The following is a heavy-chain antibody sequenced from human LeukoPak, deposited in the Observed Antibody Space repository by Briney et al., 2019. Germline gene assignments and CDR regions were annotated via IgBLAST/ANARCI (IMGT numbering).Heavy chain of an antibody. CDR1: GGTFSSYA. V-gene: IGHV1-69*13. CDR3: ARGVTYYGSGSPLDY. J-gene: IGHJ4*02. CDR2: ISPMFGTA. Sequence: SVKVSCKASGGTFSSYAINWVRQAPGQGLEWMGWISPMFGTANYAQRFQGRVTITADESTSTAYLELSSLRSEDTAVYYCARGVTYYGSGSPLDYWGQGIQVTVSS. D-gene: IGHD3-10*01.